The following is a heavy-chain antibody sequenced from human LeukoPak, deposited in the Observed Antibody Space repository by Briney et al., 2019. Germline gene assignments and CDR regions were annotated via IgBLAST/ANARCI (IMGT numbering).Heavy chain of an antibody. V-gene: IGHV3-74*01. D-gene: IGHD3-22*01. CDR3: ARLKFYYYDSSGYPYETDY. J-gene: IGHJ4*02. CDR2: INSDGSST. CDR1: GFTFSGYW. Sequence: PGGSLRLSCAASGFTFSGYWMHWVRQAPGKGLVWVSRINSDGSSTSYADSVKGRFTISRDNAKNTLYLQMNSLRAEDTAVYYCARLKFYYYDSSGYPYETDYWGQGTLVTVSS.